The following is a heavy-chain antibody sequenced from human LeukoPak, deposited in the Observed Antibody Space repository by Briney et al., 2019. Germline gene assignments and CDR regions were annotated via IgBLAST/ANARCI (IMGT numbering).Heavy chain of an antibody. D-gene: IGHD3-10*01. CDR3: ATEVWFRADS. CDR1: GFTFSSYG. CDR2: ISYDGSNK. Sequence: PGGSLRLSCAASGFTFSSYGMHWVRQAPGKGLEWVAVISYDGSNKYYADSVKGRFTISRDNSKNTLYLQMNSLRAEDTAVYYCATEVWFRADSWGQGTLVTVSS. J-gene: IGHJ4*02. V-gene: IGHV3-30*03.